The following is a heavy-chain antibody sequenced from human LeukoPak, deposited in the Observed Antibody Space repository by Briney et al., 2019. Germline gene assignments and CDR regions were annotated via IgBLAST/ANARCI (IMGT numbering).Heavy chain of an antibody. Sequence: GGSLRLSCAASGFTFSSYSMNWVRQAPGKGLEWVSYISSSSSTIYYADSVKGRFTISRDNAKNTLYLQMNSLRVDDTAVYYCARGGTMVRGVIHHYFDYWGQGTLVTVSS. J-gene: IGHJ4*02. V-gene: IGHV3-48*04. CDR3: ARGGTMVRGVIHHYFDY. CDR2: ISSSSSTI. CDR1: GFTFSSYS. D-gene: IGHD3-10*01.